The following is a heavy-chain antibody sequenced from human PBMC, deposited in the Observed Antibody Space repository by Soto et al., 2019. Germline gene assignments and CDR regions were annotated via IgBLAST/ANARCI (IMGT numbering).Heavy chain of an antibody. CDR1: GFTFSSYW. CDR2: INPDGKNT. Sequence: EVQLLESGGGLVPPAESLRLSCEAYGFTFSSYWMNWIRQAPGKGLEWLANINPDGKNTYYPDSLEGRFTVTRDNARNSLFLQIDSLRVDDTAVYYCARDPARGGDYDHCGQGTLVTVSS. D-gene: IGHD4-17*01. V-gene: IGHV3-7*01. J-gene: IGHJ5*02. CDR3: ARDPARGGDYDH.